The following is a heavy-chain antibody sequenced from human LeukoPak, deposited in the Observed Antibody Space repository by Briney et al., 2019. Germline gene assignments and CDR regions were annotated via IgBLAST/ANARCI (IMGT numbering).Heavy chain of an antibody. J-gene: IGHJ4*02. Sequence: PSETLSLTCTVFGGSISSYYWSWIRQSPGKGLEWIGYIYYSGSTNYNPSLKSRVTISVDTSKNQFSLKLSSVTAADTAVYYCARVRVTSGWYLDYWGQGTLVTVSS. CDR1: GGSISSYY. CDR2: IYYSGST. V-gene: IGHV4-59*01. CDR3: ARVRVTSGWYLDY. D-gene: IGHD6-19*01.